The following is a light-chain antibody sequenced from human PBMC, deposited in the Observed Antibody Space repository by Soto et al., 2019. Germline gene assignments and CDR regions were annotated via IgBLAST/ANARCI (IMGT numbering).Light chain of an antibody. CDR1: QCVSVW. Sequence: DIQMTQSPSTLSASVGDTVTVTCRASQCVSVWLAWYQQKPGEAPKLLIYDASALPRGIPSRFSGIGSGTKFTLTIASLQPDDFATYYCQQYETFSGTFGPGTKVDIK. CDR3: QQYETFSGT. V-gene: IGKV1-5*01. CDR2: DAS. J-gene: IGKJ1*01.